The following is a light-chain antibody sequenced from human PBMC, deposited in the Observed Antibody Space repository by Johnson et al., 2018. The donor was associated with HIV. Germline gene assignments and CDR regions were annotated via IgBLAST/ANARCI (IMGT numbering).Light chain of an antibody. J-gene: IGLJ1*01. CDR2: ENN. Sequence: QSVLTQPPSVSAAPGRKVTISCSGSSSNIGNNYVSWYQQVPGTAPKLLIYENNKRPSGIPDRFSGSKSGTSATLGITGLQTGDEADYYCGTWDSSLRVGFFGTGTKVTVL. CDR3: GTWDSSLRVGF. CDR1: SSNIGNNY. V-gene: IGLV1-51*02.